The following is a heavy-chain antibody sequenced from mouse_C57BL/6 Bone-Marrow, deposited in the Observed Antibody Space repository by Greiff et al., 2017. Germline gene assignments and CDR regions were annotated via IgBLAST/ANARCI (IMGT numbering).Heavy chain of an antibody. Sequence: DVKLVESGGGLVQPGGSMKLSCVASGFTFSNYWMNWVRQSPEQGLEWVAQIRLKSDNYATHYAVSVKGRFTISRDDSKSSVYLQMNNLTAEDTGIYYCTVDDDGYFDVWGTGTTVTVSS. CDR1: GFTFSNYW. D-gene: IGHD2-4*01. CDR2: IRLKSDNYAT. J-gene: IGHJ1*03. CDR3: TVDDDGYFDV. V-gene: IGHV6-3*01.